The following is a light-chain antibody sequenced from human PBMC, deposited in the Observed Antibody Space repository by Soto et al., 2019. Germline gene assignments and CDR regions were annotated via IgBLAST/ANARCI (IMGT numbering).Light chain of an antibody. Sequence: QSVLTQPPSASGTPGQRVTISCSGSGSNVGSNSVNWYQQLPGTAPKLLIYSSNQRPSGVPDRFSGSKSGTSASLAISGLQSEDEADYYCCSYAGSYTLVFGGGTKLTVL. CDR2: SSN. CDR3: CSYAGSYTLV. J-gene: IGLJ2*01. CDR1: GSNVGSNS. V-gene: IGLV1-44*01.